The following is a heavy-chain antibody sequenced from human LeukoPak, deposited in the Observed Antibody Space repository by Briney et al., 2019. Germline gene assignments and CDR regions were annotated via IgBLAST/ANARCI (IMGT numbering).Heavy chain of an antibody. V-gene: IGHV3-30-3*01. J-gene: IGHJ5*02. D-gene: IGHD2-15*01. Sequence: GGSLRLSCAASGFTFSSYWMHWVRQAPGKGLEWVAAISYDGSNQFHADSVKGRFTISRDNSKNTLYLQMNSLRGEDTALYYCARGAAVTADRRWFDPWGQGTRVTVSS. CDR1: GFTFSSYW. CDR3: ARGAAVTADRRWFDP. CDR2: ISYDGSNQ.